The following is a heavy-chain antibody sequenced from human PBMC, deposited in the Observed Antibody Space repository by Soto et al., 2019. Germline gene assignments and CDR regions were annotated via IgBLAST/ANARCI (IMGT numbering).Heavy chain of an antibody. CDR1: GGTFSSYT. D-gene: IGHD2-2*01. V-gene: IGHV1-69*02. CDR3: ARSWSAAHCSSTSCYAVDY. CDR2: IIPILGIA. J-gene: IGHJ4*02. Sequence: QVQLVQSGAEVKKPGSSVKVSCKASGGTFSSYTISWVRQAPGQGLEWMGRIIPILGIANYAQKFQGRVTITADKSTSTAYMELSSLRSEDTAVYYCARSWSAAHCSSTSCYAVDYWGQGTLVTVSS.